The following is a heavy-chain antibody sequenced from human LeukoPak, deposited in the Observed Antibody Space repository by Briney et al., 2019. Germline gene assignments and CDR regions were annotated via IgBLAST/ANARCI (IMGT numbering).Heavy chain of an antibody. V-gene: IGHV3-66*01. CDR2: IYSGGST. CDR1: GFTFSSSA. J-gene: IGHJ4*01. D-gene: IGHD4-17*01. Sequence: SGGSLRLSCAASGFTFSSSAMSWVRQAPGKGLEWVSLIYSGGSTYYADSVKGRFTISRDNSKNTLYLQMNSLRAEDTAVYYCARRDYGDDVDYWGQGTLVTVSS. CDR3: ARRDYGDDVDY.